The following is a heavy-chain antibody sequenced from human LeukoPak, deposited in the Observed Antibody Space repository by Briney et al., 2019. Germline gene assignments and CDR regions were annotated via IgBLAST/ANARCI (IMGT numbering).Heavy chain of an antibody. CDR3: ARHYGP. V-gene: IGHV4-59*01. CDR2: IYYSGST. Sequence: PSETLSLTCTVSGGSISSYYWSWIRQPPGKGLEWIGYIYYSGSTNYNPSLKSRVTISVDTSKNQFSLKLSSVTAADTAVYYCARHYGPWGRGTLVTVSS. J-gene: IGHJ5*02. D-gene: IGHD3-16*01. CDR1: GGSISSYY.